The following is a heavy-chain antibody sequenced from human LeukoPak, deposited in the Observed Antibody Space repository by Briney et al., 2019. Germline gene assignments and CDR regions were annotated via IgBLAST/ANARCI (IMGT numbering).Heavy chain of an antibody. CDR3: ARRQGCSSTSCPPDY. D-gene: IGHD2-2*01. Sequence: ASVKVSCKASGYTSTGYYMHWVRQAPGQGLEWMGWINPNSGGTNYAQKFQGRVTMTRDTSINTAYLQWSRLKASDTAMYYCARRQGCSSTSCPPDYWGQGTLVTVSP. CDR2: INPNSGGT. V-gene: IGHV1-2*02. J-gene: IGHJ4*02. CDR1: GYTSTGYY.